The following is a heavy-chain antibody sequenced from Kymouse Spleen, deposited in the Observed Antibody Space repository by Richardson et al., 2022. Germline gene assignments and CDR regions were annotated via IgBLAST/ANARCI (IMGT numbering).Heavy chain of an antibody. V-gene: IGHV3-33*01. J-gene: IGHJ6*02. CDR3: ARDGQWLGEDYYYYGMDV. D-gene: IGHD6-19*01. CDR2: IWYDGSNK. CDR1: GFTFSSYG. Sequence: QVQLVESGGGVVQPGRSLRLSCAASGFTFSSYGMHWVRQAPGKGLEWVAVIWYDGSNKYYADSVKGRFTISRDNSKNTLYLQMNSLRAEDTAVYYCARDGQWLGEDYYYYGMDVWGQGTTVTVSS.